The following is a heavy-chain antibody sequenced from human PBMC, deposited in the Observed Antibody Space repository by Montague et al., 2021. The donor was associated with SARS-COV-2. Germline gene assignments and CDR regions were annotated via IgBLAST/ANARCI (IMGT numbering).Heavy chain of an antibody. CDR1: GSPVSSRSHF. Sequence: TLSLTCTVSGSPVSSRSHFWSWIRQPAGKGLEWIGHIYATGSAKYNPSLESRVTISVDTSNNQFSLRLNSVTAADTAVYYCTRVVVVVPASPAPTLFDPWGQGILVTVSS. CDR3: TRVVVVVPASPAPTLFDP. D-gene: IGHD2-15*01. CDR2: IYATGSA. V-gene: IGHV4-61*09. J-gene: IGHJ5*02.